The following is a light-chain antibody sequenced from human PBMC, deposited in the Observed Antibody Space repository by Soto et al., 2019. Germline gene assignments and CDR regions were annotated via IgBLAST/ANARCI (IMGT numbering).Light chain of an antibody. J-gene: IGLJ2*01. CDR3: SSYAGRNDFLL. V-gene: IGLV2-8*01. Sequence: QSALTQPPSASGSPGQSVTISCTGTISDIGTFNYVSWYQQHPGKAPKLIIYEVTKRPSGVPDRFSGSKSGYTASLTVSWLRTEDEADYYCSSYAGRNDFLLFGGGTQLTVL. CDR1: ISDIGTFNY. CDR2: EVT.